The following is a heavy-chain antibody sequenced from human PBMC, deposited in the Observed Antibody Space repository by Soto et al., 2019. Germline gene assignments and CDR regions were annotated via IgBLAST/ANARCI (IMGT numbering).Heavy chain of an antibody. CDR1: GGSISSYY. CDR3: ARVWYYGSGSYYSINWFDP. Sequence: SETLSLTCTVSGGSISSYYWSWIRQPPGKGLEWIGYIYYSGSTNYNPSLKSRVTISVDTSKNQFSLKLSSVTAADTAVYYCARVWYYGSGSYYSINWFDPWGQGTLVTVSS. V-gene: IGHV4-59*01. CDR2: IYYSGST. D-gene: IGHD3-10*01. J-gene: IGHJ5*02.